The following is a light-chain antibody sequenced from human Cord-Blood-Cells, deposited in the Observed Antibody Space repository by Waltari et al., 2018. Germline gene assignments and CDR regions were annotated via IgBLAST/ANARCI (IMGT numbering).Light chain of an antibody. CDR2: DAS. CDR3: QQFNSYPYT. Sequence: AIQLTQSPSSLSASVGDRVTITCRASQGISSALAWYQQKPGKAPKLLIYDASSLESGVPSRFSGSGSGTDFTLTISSLQPEDFATYYCQQFNSYPYTFGQGXXLEIX. J-gene: IGKJ2*01. V-gene: IGKV1-13*02. CDR1: QGISSA.